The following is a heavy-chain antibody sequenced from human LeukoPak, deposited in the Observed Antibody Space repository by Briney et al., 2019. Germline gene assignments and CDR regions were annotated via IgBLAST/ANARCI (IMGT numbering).Heavy chain of an antibody. CDR1: GFTVSSNY. Sequence: GGSLRLSCAASGFTVSSNYMSWVRRAPGKGLEWVSVIYSGGSTYYADSVKGRFTISRDNSKNTLYLQMNSLRAEDTAVYYCYYYDSSGYPSFDYWGQGTLVTVSS. V-gene: IGHV3-66*02. CDR2: IYSGGST. CDR3: YYYDSSGYPSFDY. D-gene: IGHD3-22*01. J-gene: IGHJ4*02.